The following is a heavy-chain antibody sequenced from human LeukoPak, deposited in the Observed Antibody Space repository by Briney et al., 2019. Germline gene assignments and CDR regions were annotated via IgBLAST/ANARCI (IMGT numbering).Heavy chain of an antibody. Sequence: SETLSLTCTVSGVSVTSYYWSWIRQPPGRGLEWIGYISYSGSTNYNPSLKSRVTISVDTSKNQFSLKLSSVTAADTAVYYCARHPDYGGNFDSWGQGTLVTVSS. CDR2: ISYSGST. D-gene: IGHD4-23*01. CDR1: GVSVTSYY. J-gene: IGHJ4*02. V-gene: IGHV4-59*08. CDR3: ARHPDYGGNFDS.